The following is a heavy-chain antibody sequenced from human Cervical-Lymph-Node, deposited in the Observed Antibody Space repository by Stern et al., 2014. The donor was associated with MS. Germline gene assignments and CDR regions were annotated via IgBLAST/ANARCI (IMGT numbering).Heavy chain of an antibody. CDR2: ARADSGNP. Sequence: DQLEESGTEVKKPGASVMVSCKASGYTFTTHGITWGRQAPGHGLARMGWARADSGNPKYAKKFQDRGNINRETTPGTADMEVRSLRSEDAAVYYCARDKMHAFDYWGQGTQVTVPS. V-gene: IGHV1-18*01. CDR1: GYTFTTHG. J-gene: IGHJ4*02. CDR3: ARDKMHAFDY. D-gene: IGHD2-8*01.